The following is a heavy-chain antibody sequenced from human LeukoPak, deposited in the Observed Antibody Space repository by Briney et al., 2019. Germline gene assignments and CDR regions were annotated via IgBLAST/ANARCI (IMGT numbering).Heavy chain of an antibody. CDR1: GFTFSSYS. J-gene: IGHJ4*02. V-gene: IGHV3-21*01. CDR3: ASGGVAAPSGN. D-gene: IGHD6-6*01. CDR2: ISSSSSYI. Sequence: GGSLRLSCAASGFTFSSYSMNWVRQAPGKGLEWVSSISSSSSYIYYADSVKGRFTVSRDNAKNSLYLQMNSLRAEDTAVYFCASGGVAAPSGNWGQGTLVTVSS.